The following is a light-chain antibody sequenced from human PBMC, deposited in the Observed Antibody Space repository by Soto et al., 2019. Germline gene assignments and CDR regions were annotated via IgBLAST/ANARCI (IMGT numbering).Light chain of an antibody. CDR3: QQYHNWPPLT. J-gene: IGKJ4*01. V-gene: IGKV3-15*01. CDR1: LSVRDN. Sequence: EIVMTQSPATLSVFPGERATLSCRASLSVRDNLAWYQQKPGQAPRLLIYGASTRATGVPARFSGSGSGTEFTLTISSLQSEDSAVYYCQQYHNWPPLTFGGGTKVDIK. CDR2: GAS.